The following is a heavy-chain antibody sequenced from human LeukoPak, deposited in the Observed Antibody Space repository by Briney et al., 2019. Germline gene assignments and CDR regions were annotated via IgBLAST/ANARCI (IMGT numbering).Heavy chain of an antibody. V-gene: IGHV1-69*13. D-gene: IGHD4-23*01. J-gene: IGHJ4*02. CDR1: GGTFSSYA. Sequence: GASVKVSCKASGGTFSSYALSWVRQAPGQGLEWMGGIIPIFGTANYAQKFQGRVTITADESTSTAYMELSSLRSEDTAVYYCARVDYGGNFDYWGQGTLVTVSS. CDR3: ARVDYGGNFDY. CDR2: IIPIFGTA.